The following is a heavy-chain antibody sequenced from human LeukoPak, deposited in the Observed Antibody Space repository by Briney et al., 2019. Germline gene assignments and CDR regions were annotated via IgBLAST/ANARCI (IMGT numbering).Heavy chain of an antibody. CDR3: AKDRGARADSSRIGMDV. CDR1: GFTFSSYA. D-gene: IGHD6-19*01. CDR2: VSDNGVRT. V-gene: IGHV3-23*01. J-gene: IGHJ6*02. Sequence: PGGSLRLSCAASGFTFSSYAMSWVRQAPGEGLEWVSAVSDNGVRTHYADSVKGRFTISRDNSKNTLYLQMNSLRVEDTAVYYSAKDRGARADSSRIGMDVWGQGTTATVSS.